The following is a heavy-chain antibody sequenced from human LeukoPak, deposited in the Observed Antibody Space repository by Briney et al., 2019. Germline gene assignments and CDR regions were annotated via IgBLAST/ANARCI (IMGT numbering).Heavy chain of an antibody. V-gene: IGHV3-7*01. CDR1: GFSFSTYW. J-gene: IGHJ4*02. D-gene: IGHD3-22*01. CDR2: IKQDGSEK. Sequence: GGSLRLSCAASGFSFSTYWMSWVRQAPGKGLEWVANIKQDGSEKYYVDSVKGRFTISRDNAKNSLYLQMNSLRADDTAVYYCARDLTYHYDPTSDYWGQGTLVTVSS. CDR3: ARDLTYHYDPTSDY.